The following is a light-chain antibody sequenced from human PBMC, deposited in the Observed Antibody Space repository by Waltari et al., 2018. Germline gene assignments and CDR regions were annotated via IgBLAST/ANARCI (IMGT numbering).Light chain of an antibody. CDR2: GTY. Sequence: DIQLTQSPSSLSVSVGDRVTITCRESQNIDTNCHWYQQRPGKPPQLLIHGTYRLQSGVPSRFSGSGSGAHFTLTISDLQPEDFATYICQQSSSFPFSFGPGTKVDVE. CDR1: QNIDTN. J-gene: IGKJ3*01. V-gene: IGKV1-39*01. CDR3: QQSSSFPFS.